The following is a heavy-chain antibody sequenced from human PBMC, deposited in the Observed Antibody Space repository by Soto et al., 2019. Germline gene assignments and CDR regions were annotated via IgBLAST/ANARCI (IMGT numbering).Heavy chain of an antibody. Sequence: QVQLVESGGGLVQPGGSLRLSCAASGFTFSDYYMTWLRQAPGKGLEWVSDISGRSGYTKYTDSVKGRFTISRDNANNSLSMQMNSLRAEDMAVYDCARRGVTTVKTRIYNWVDPWGQGNLVSVSS. CDR2: ISGRSGYT. V-gene: IGHV3-11*06. CDR3: ARRGVTTVKTRIYNWVDP. J-gene: IGHJ5*02. CDR1: GFTFSDYY. D-gene: IGHD4-17*01.